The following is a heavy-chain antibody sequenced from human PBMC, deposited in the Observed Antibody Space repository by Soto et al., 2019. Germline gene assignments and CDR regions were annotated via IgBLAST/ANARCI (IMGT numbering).Heavy chain of an antibody. CDR1: GFSLSSTRMA. J-gene: IGHJ4*02. V-gene: IGHV2-5*02. Sequence: QITLKESGPTLVKPTQTLTLTCTFSGFSLSSTRMAVGWIRQPPGKALEWLALIYWDDDKRYSPFLKSRLTLXXXTXXNPVVLTMSNMDPVDTARYYCAHIVVAGLGYYFDYWGQGTLVPVSS. CDR2: IYWDDDK. CDR3: AHIVVAGLGYYFDY. D-gene: IGHD6-19*01.